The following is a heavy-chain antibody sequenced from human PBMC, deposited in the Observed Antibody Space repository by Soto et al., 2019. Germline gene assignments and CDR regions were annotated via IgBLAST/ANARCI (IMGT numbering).Heavy chain of an antibody. CDR2: VYTGGST. Sequence: PSETLSLTCSVSGASVSDYYWTWIRQSAGKGLEWIGRVYTGGSTNYNPSLKSRVSMSLDTSKNQFSLVLTSVTAADTAVYYCARKGLGIYYSFDYWGQGALVTVSS. CDR1: GASVSDYY. CDR3: ARKGLGIYYSFDY. V-gene: IGHV4-4*07. J-gene: IGHJ4*02. D-gene: IGHD1-26*01.